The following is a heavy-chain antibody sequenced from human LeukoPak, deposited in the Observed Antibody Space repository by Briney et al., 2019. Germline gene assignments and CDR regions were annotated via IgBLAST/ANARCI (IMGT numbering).Heavy chain of an antibody. J-gene: IGHJ4*02. CDR3: AREYSSSSWGAVYYFDY. CDR1: GGSISSSSYY. CDR2: IYYSGST. D-gene: IGHD6-6*01. Sequence: SETLSLTCTVSGGSISSSSYYWGWIRQPPGKGLEWIGSIYYSGSTNYNPSLKSRVTMSVDTSKNQFSLKLSSVTAADTAVYYCAREYSSSSWGAVYYFDYWGQGTLVTVSS. V-gene: IGHV4-39*07.